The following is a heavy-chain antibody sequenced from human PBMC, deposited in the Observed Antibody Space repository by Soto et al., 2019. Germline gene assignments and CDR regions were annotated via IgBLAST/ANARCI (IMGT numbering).Heavy chain of an antibody. V-gene: IGHV4-31*03. J-gene: IGHJ4*02. CDR3: ARESSGYRFDC. D-gene: IGHD3-22*01. CDR2: ISYSGST. Sequence: QVQLQESGPGLVKPSQTLSLTCTVSGDSISSGSYYWSWIRQHPGKGLEWFGYISYSGSTYYNPSLKSRLTISLDTSRNQFSLKLSSVTAADTALYYCARESSGYRFDCWGQGTLVTVSS. CDR1: GDSISSGSYY.